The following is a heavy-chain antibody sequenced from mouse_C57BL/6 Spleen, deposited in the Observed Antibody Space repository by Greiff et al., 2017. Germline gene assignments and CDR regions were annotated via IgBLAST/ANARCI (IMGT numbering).Heavy chain of an antibody. D-gene: IGHD1-1*01. J-gene: IGHJ4*01. Sequence: EVQVVESGGGLVKPGGSLKLSCAASGFTFSSYAMSWVRQTPEKRLEWVATISDGGSYTYYPDNVKGRFTISRDNAKNNLYLQMSHLKSEDTAMYYCAREGYGSSYYAMDYWGQGTSVTVSS. V-gene: IGHV5-4*01. CDR3: AREGYGSSYYAMDY. CDR2: ISDGGSYT. CDR1: GFTFSSYA.